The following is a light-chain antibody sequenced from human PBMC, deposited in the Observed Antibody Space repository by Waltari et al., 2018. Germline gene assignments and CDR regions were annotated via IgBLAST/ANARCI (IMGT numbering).Light chain of an antibody. CDR1: SSDVGGYNY. Sequence: QSALTQPASVSGSPGQSITISCTGTSSDVGGYNYVSWYQQHPGKAPKLMIYDVSKRPSGVSNLFSGSKSGNTASLTISGLQAEDEAEYYCCSYAGSSTWVFGGGTKLTVL. CDR3: CSYAGSSTWV. J-gene: IGLJ3*02. CDR2: DVS. V-gene: IGLV2-23*02.